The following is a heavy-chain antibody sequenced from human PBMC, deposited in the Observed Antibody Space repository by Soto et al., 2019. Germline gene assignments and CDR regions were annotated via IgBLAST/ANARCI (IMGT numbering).Heavy chain of an antibody. V-gene: IGHV1-3*01. CDR3: ARSLMNTAMVTFYYFDY. CDR2: INAANGNT. D-gene: IGHD5-18*01. CDR1: GYTFTTYA. Sequence: ASVKVSCKASGYTFTTYAMHWLRQAPGQRLEWMGWINAANGNTKYSQKFQGRVTITRDTSASTAYMELSSLRSEDTAVYYCARSLMNTAMVTFYYFDYWGQGTLVTVSS. J-gene: IGHJ4*02.